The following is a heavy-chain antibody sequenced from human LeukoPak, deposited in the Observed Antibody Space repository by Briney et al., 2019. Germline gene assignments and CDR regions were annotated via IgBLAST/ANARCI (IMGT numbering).Heavy chain of an antibody. V-gene: IGHV1-2*02. CDR3: ARGQKGNSGYDY. CDR1: GYIFTGYY. CDR2: INPNSGGT. Sequence: ASVKVSCKASGYIFTGYYMHWVRQAPGQGLEWMGWINPNSGGTNYAQKFQGRVTMTRDTSISTAYMELSRLRSDDTAVYYCARGQKGNSGYDYWGQGTLVTVSS. D-gene: IGHD5-12*01. J-gene: IGHJ4*02.